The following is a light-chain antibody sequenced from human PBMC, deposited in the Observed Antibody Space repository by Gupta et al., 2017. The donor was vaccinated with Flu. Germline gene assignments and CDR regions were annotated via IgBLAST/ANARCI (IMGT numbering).Light chain of an antibody. V-gene: IGLV3-21*02. J-gene: IGLJ2*01. Sequence: ADNMVTRSVHWYMQKPGQAPVLVVFDDTDRPSGIPERFSGSNSDNTATLTMIGVEAGDEADYFCQLWDTSTSHLVFGGGTQLTVL. CDR2: DDT. CDR3: QLWDTSTSHLV. CDR1: NMVTRS.